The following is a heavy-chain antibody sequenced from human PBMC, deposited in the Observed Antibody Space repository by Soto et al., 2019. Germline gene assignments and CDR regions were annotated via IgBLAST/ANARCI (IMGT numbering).Heavy chain of an antibody. CDR2: INHSGST. D-gene: IGHD3-9*01. CDR1: GGSFSGYY. V-gene: IGHV4-34*01. J-gene: IGHJ3*02. CDR3: VSGRGPGVLRYFDWSRGAFDI. Sequence: PSETLSLTCAVYGGSFSGYYWSWIRQPPGKGLEWIGEINHSGSTNYNPSLKSRVTISVDTSKNQFFLKLSSVTAADTAVYYCVSGRGPGVLRYFDWSRGAFDIWGQGTMVTVSS.